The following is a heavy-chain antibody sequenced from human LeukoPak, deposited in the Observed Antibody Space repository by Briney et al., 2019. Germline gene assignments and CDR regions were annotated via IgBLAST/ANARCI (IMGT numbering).Heavy chain of an antibody. CDR2: INPIFGTA. J-gene: IGHJ5*02. Sequence: SVKVSCKASGGTFSSYAISWVRQAPGQGLEWMGGINPIFGTANNAQKFQGRVTITADESTGTAYMELSSLRSEDTAVYYCARDPDSQYCSSTSCYSWFDPWGQGTLVTVSS. CDR3: ARDPDSQYCSSTSCYSWFDP. V-gene: IGHV1-69*13. CDR1: GGTFSSYA. D-gene: IGHD2-2*01.